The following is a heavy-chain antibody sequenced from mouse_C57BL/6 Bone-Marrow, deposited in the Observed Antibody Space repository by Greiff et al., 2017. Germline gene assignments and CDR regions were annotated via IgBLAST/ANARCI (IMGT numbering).Heavy chain of an antibody. D-gene: IGHD2-3*01. CDR1: GYTFTEYT. J-gene: IGHJ4*01. CDR2: FYPGSGSI. V-gene: IGHV1-62-2*01. Sequence: QVQLQQSGAELVKPGASVKLSCKASGYTFTEYTIHWVKQRSGQGLEWIGWFYPGSGSIKYNEKFKDKATLTADKSSSTVYMELSRLTSEDSAVYFCERHEDADGYYALFAMDYWGQGTSVTVSS. CDR3: ERHEDADGYYALFAMDY.